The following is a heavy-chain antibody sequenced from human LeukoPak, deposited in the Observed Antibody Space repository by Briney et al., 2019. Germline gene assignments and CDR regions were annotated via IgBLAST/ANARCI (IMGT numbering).Heavy chain of an antibody. V-gene: IGHV3-21*01. CDR2: ISSSSSYI. J-gene: IGHJ4*02. Sequence: GGSLRLSCAASGFTFSSYSMNWVRQAPGKGLEWVSSISSSSSYIYYADSVKGRFTISRDNAKNSLYLQMNSLRAKDTAVYYCARDRIAAAGADYWGQGTLVTVSS. CDR1: GFTFSSYS. D-gene: IGHD6-13*01. CDR3: ARDRIAAAGADY.